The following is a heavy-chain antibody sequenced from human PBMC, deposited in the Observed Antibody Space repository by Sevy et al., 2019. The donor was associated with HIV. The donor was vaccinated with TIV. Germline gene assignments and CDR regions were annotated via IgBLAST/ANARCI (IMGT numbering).Heavy chain of an antibody. D-gene: IGHD2-8*01. CDR3: ARGRKTTQEWLEELDYYYGMDV. Sequence: GGSLRLSCAASGFTFSTYDMHWVRQAPGKGLEWVAYIRYDGSNKYYGDSVRGRFNISRDNSKSTLYVQLNSLRAEDTAVYYCARGRKTTQEWLEELDYYYGMDVWGQGTSVTVSS. J-gene: IGHJ6*02. V-gene: IGHV3-30*02. CDR2: IRYDGSNK. CDR1: GFTFSTYD.